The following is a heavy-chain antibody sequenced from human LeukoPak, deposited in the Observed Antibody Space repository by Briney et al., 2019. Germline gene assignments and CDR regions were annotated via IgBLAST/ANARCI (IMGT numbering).Heavy chain of an antibody. D-gene: IGHD2-2*01. J-gene: IGHJ6*04. CDR1: GYTFTGYY. CDR2: INPNSGGT. V-gene: IGHV1-2*02. CDR3: AAPQGGSIVVVPAAMAQMDV. Sequence: GASVKVSCKASGYTFTGYYMHWVRQAPGQGLEWMGWINPNSGGTNYAQKFQGRVTMTRDMSISTAYMELSRLRSDDTAVYYCAAPQGGSIVVVPAAMAQMDVWGKGTTVTVSS.